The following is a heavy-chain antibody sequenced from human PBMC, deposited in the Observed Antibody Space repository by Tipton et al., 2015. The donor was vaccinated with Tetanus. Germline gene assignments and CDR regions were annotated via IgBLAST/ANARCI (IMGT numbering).Heavy chain of an antibody. V-gene: IGHV4-61*01. Sequence: SLTCTVSGGSVSSGSYYWSWIRQPPGKGLEWIGYIYYSGSTNYNPSLKSRVTISVDTSKNQFSLKLSSVTAADMAVYYCAREGYYDSSGYYYKGAFDIWGQGTMVTVSS. D-gene: IGHD3-22*01. J-gene: IGHJ3*02. CDR3: AREGYYDSSGYYYKGAFDI. CDR2: IYYSGST. CDR1: GGSVSSGSYY.